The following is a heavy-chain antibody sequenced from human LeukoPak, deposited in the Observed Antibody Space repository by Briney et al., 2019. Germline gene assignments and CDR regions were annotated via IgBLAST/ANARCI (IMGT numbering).Heavy chain of an antibody. CDR3: ARATPISGWYSVY. D-gene: IGHD6-19*01. J-gene: IGHJ4*02. Sequence: PGGSLRLSCAASGFTFSDYNMRWIRQAPGKGLEWVSSISRSGSTKYYADSVKGRFTISRDNAKNSLYLQMNSLGAEDTAVYYCARATPISGWYSVYWGQGTLVTVSS. CDR1: GFTFSDYN. CDR2: ISRSGSTK. V-gene: IGHV3-11*04.